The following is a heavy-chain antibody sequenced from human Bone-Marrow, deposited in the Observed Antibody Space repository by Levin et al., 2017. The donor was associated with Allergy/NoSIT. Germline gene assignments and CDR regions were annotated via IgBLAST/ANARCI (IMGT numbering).Heavy chain of an antibody. Sequence: PSETLSLTCTVSGGSVSSGSYYWSWIRQPPGKGLEWIGYIYYSGSTNYNPSLKSRVTISVDTSKNQFSLKLSSVTAADTAVYYCARASRSRGGSFNWFDPWGQGTLVTVSS. V-gene: IGHV4-61*01. D-gene: IGHD2-15*01. CDR3: ARASRSRGGSFNWFDP. CDR2: IYYSGST. CDR1: GGSVSSGSYY. J-gene: IGHJ5*02.